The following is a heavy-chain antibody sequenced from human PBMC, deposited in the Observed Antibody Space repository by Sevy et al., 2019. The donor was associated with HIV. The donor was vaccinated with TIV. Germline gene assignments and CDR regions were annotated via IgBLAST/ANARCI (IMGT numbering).Heavy chain of an antibody. CDR1: GGSXTSGDYY. CDR3: ARYCXXXXXXXXXXX. Sequence: SETLSLTCTVSGGSXTSGDYYWTWIRQSPGKGLEWIGYIYYSGTTYYNPSLKSRVSISVDTSKNQFSLNLRSVTAADTAVYYCARYCXXXXXXXXXXXWGXXALVTVSS. V-gene: IGHV4-30-4*01. CDR2: IYYSGTT. J-gene: IGHJ1*01. D-gene: IGHD2-8*02.